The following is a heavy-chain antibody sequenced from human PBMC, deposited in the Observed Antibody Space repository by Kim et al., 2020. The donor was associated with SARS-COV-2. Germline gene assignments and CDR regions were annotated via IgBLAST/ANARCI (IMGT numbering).Heavy chain of an antibody. V-gene: IGHV3-15*01. J-gene: IGHJ6*02. D-gene: IGHD5-12*01. Sequence: GGSLRLSCAASGFTFSNAWMSWVRQAPGKGLEWVGRIKSKTDGGTTDYAAPVKGRFTISRDDSKNTLYLQMNSLKTEDTAVYYCTTDWLRPNYYYYYGMDVWGQGTTVTVSS. CDR3: TTDWLRPNYYYYYGMDV. CDR2: IKSKTDGGTT. CDR1: GFTFSNAW.